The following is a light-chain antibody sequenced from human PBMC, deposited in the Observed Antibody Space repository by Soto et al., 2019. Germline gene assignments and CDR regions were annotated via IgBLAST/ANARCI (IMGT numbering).Light chain of an antibody. Sequence: EMVLTQYPGTLSLSPGERATLSCRASQSVSSYLAWYQQKPGQAPRLLIYDASSRATGIPDRFSGSGSGTDFTLNISRMEPEDCAVYYCQQYNDSPCTFGHGTKVEIK. CDR2: DAS. CDR3: QQYNDSPCT. J-gene: IGKJ1*01. CDR1: QSVSSY. V-gene: IGKV3-20*01.